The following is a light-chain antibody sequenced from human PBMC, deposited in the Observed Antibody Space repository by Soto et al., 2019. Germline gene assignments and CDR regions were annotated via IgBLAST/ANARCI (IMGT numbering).Light chain of an antibody. V-gene: IGKV1-8*01. Sequence: AIRMTQSPSSFSASTGDRVTITCRASQGISSSLAWFQQKPGKAPKLLIFAASTIQSGVPSRFSGSGSGTDFTLTISCLQSEDFATYYCQQYYTHPYTFGQGTKLEIK. CDR3: QQYYTHPYT. CDR1: QGISSS. J-gene: IGKJ2*01. CDR2: AAS.